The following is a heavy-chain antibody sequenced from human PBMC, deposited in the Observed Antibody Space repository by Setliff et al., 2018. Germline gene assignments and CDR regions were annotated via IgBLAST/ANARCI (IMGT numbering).Heavy chain of an antibody. CDR1: GGSISSYY. CDR3: ARERRRSGWNLDTFEI. D-gene: IGHD6-19*01. V-gene: IGHV4-4*07. CDR2: IYIGGSA. Sequence: SETLSLTCTVSGGSISSYYWSWIWQPAGKGLEWIGHIYIGGSANYNPSLKSRVTMSIDTSRNQFSLKLSSVTAADTAVYWCARERRRSGWNLDTFEIWGQGTTVTVSS. J-gene: IGHJ3*02.